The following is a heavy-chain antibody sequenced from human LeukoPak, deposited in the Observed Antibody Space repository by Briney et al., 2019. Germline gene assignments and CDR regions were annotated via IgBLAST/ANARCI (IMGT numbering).Heavy chain of an antibody. D-gene: IGHD1-1*01. CDR1: EFTFSTYA. J-gene: IGHJ4*02. V-gene: IGHV3-15*01. Sequence: PGGSLRLSCEASEFTFSTYAMSWVRQAPGKGLEWVGRINIRTDGGTTGYAAPVKGRFTISRDDSKNTLYLQMSSLKTEDTAVYYCTAGRVRDYWGQGTLVTVSS. CDR2: INIRTDGGTT. CDR3: TAGRVRDY.